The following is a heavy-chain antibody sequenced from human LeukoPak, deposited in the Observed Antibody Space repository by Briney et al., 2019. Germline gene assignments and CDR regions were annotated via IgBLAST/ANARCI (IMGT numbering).Heavy chain of an antibody. V-gene: IGHV3-74*01. J-gene: IGHJ5*02. CDR1: GFVFSNSW. Sequence: GGSLRLSCAASGFVFSNSWMYWVRQTPGKGLVWVSRINIDGSMVDYADSVKGRFTISRDNAKDTLFLQMNSLRVDDTAVYYCARRAIYYRDWSAPWGQGVPVIVSS. D-gene: IGHD1-26*01. CDR2: INIDGSMV. CDR3: ARRAIYYRDWSAP.